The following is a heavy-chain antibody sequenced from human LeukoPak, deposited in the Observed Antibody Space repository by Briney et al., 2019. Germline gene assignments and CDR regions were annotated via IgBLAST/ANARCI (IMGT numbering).Heavy chain of an antibody. V-gene: IGHV1-24*01. D-gene: IGHD3-22*01. CDR2: FDPEDGET. CDR1: GYTLTELS. Sequence: ASVKVSCTVSGYTLTELSMHWVRQAPGKGLEWMGGFDPEDGETIYAQKFQGRVTMTEDTSTDTAYMELSSLRSEDTAVYYCATGRYYYDSSGYWPFDYWGQGTLVTVSS. CDR3: ATGRYYYDSSGYWPFDY. J-gene: IGHJ4*02.